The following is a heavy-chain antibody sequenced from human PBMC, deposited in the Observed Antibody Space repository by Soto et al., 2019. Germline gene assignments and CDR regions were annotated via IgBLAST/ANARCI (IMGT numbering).Heavy chain of an antibody. Sequence: ASVKVSCKASGYTFTNYAMHWVRQAPGQRLEWMGWLNAGNGNTKYSQNFQGRVTITRDTSATTTYMELSSLRSEDTAVYYCVRDQGYSSGWAFDYWGQGTLVTVSS. CDR3: VRDQGYSSGWAFDY. CDR1: GYTFTNYA. D-gene: IGHD6-19*01. CDR2: LNAGNGNT. J-gene: IGHJ4*02. V-gene: IGHV1-3*01.